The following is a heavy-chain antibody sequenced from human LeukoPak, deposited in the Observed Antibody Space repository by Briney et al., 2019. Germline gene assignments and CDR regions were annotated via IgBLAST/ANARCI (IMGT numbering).Heavy chain of an antibody. CDR2: INYFGTT. V-gene: IGHV4-59*11. CDR3: ARDIGGDTDGRASYWFAP. CDR1: GGSIRSHS. D-gene: IGHD1-1*01. J-gene: IGHJ5*02. Sequence: SETLSLTCTVSGGSIRSHSWHWIRQSPGKGLEWIGSINYFGTTTYKPSLKSRVILSVDTSKNQFSLKLTSVTAADTAVYYCARDIGGDTDGRASYWFAPWGQGTLVTVSS.